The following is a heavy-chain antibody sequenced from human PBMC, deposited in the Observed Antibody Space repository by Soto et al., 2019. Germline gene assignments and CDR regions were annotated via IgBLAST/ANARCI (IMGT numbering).Heavy chain of an antibody. CDR3: ARAQLAAAGDYDY. J-gene: IGHJ4*02. V-gene: IGHV1-69*02. CDR2: IIPILGIA. D-gene: IGHD6-13*01. Sequence: QVQLVQSGAEVKKPGSSVKVSCKASGGTFSSYTISWVRQAPGQGLEWMGRIIPILGIANYAQKFQGRVTITADKSTSTAYMELSSLRSEDTDVYYCARAQLAAAGDYDYWGQGTLVTVSS. CDR1: GGTFSSYT.